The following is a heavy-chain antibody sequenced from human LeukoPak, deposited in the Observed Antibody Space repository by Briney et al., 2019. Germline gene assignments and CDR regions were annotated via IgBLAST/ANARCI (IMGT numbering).Heavy chain of an antibody. D-gene: IGHD3-22*01. V-gene: IGHV4-59*01. Sequence: WETLSLTCTVSGGSISSYYWNWIRQPPGKGLEWIGYIHYSGNTKYNPSLKSRVTISVDTSKNQFSLKLSSVTAADTAIYYCAKESYYDSSSYLNWFDPWGQGTLVTVSS. CDR3: AKESYYDSSSYLNWFDP. CDR2: IHYSGNT. CDR1: GGSISSYY. J-gene: IGHJ5*02.